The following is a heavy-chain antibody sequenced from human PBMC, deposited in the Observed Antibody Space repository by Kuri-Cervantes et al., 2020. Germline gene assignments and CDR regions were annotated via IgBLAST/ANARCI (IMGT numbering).Heavy chain of an antibody. CDR2: IYTSGST. J-gene: IGHJ2*01. CDR1: GGSVSSGSYW. V-gene: IGHV4-61*02. CDR3: ARDWRGSGDQYPFDL. Sequence: SCTVSGGSVSSGSYWWSWIRQPAGKGLEWIGRIYTSGSTNYNPSLKSRVTISVDKSKNQSSLKLSSVTAADTAVYYCARDWRGSGDQYPFDLWGRGTLVTVSS. D-gene: IGHD6-19*01.